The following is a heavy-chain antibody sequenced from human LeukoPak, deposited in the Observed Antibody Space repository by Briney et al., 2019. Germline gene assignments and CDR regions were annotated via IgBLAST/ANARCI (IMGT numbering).Heavy chain of an antibody. J-gene: IGHJ4*02. CDR2: IYYSGST. CDR1: GGSISSSRYY. D-gene: IGHD3-10*01. V-gene: IGHV4-39*07. Sequence: SETLSLTCTVSGGSISSSRYYWGWIRQPPGKGLEWIGNIYYSGSTYYNPSLKSRVTISVDTSKNQFSLKLSSVTAADTAMYYCAREGGFYYGSGSYPHFDYWGQGSLVTVSS. CDR3: AREGGFYYGSGSYPHFDY.